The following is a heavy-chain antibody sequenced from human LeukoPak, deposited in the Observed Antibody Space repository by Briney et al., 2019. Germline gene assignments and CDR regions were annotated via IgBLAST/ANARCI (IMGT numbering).Heavy chain of an antibody. D-gene: IGHD4-17*01. Sequence: GGSLRLSCAASGFSFSTYAISWVRQAPGKGLEWVSCISTTSSYIFYADSVRGRFTISRDNAKNSLYLQMNSLRAEDTAVYYCARADYGDYDAFDIWGQGTMVTVSS. CDR2: ISTTSSYI. CDR3: ARADYGDYDAFDI. J-gene: IGHJ3*02. V-gene: IGHV3-21*01. CDR1: GFSFSTYA.